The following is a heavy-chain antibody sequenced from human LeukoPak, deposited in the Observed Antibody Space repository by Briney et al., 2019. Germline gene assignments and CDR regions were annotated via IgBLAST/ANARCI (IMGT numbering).Heavy chain of an antibody. CDR3: ASSLESGWYENWFDP. Sequence: ASVKVSCKASGGTFSSYAISWVRQAPGQGLEWMGRIIPIFGTANYAQKFQGRVTITTDESTSTAYMELSSLRSEDTAVYYCASSLESGWYENWFDPWGQGTLVTVSS. CDR1: GGTFSSYA. D-gene: IGHD6-19*01. CDR2: IIPIFGTA. V-gene: IGHV1-69*05. J-gene: IGHJ5*02.